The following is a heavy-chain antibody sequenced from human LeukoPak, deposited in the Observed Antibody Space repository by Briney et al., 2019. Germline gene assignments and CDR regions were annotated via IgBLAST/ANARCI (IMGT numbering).Heavy chain of an antibody. V-gene: IGHV3-73*01. CDR3: TRDRGTYNWFDP. CDR2: IDKKDNLYAT. J-gene: IGHJ5*02. D-gene: IGHD2-15*01. Sequence: GGSLRLSCAASGFTLSGSAVHWVRQSSGKGLEWVGHIDKKDNLYATAYAESVKDRFTISRDDSKDTAFLHMDSLKTEDTALYYCTRDRGTYNWFDPWGQGTLVTVSS. CDR1: GFTLSGSA.